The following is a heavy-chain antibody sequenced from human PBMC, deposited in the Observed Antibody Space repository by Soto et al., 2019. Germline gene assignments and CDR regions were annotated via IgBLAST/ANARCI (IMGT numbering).Heavy chain of an antibody. J-gene: IGHJ4*02. D-gene: IGHD1-26*01. CDR1: GGSISSGGYY. Sequence: LSLTCTVSGGSISSGGYYWSWIRQHPGKGLEWIGYIYYSGSTYYNPSLKSRVTISVDTSKNQFSLKLSSVTAADTAVYYCARGFGRRAYFDYWGQGTLVTVSS. CDR3: ARGFGRRAYFDY. V-gene: IGHV4-31*03. CDR2: IYYSGST.